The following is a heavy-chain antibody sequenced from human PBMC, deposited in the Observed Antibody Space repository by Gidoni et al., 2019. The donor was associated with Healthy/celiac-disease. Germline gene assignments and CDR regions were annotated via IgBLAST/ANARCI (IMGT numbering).Heavy chain of an antibody. V-gene: IGHV1-3*01. J-gene: IGHJ5*02. D-gene: IGHD3-10*01. CDR1: GYTFTSYG. Sequence: QVQLVQSGAEVKTPGASVKVSCKASGYTFTSYGMHWVRQAPGQRLEWMGWINAGNGNTKYSQRFQGRFTITRDTSASTAYMELSSLRSEDTAVYYCARSLVTMVRGNWFDPWGQGTLVTVSS. CDR3: ARSLVTMVRGNWFDP. CDR2: INAGNGNT.